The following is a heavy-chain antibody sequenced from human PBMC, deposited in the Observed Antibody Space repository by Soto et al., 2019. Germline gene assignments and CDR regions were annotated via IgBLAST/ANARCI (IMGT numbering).Heavy chain of an antibody. CDR1: GFTFSSYG. CDR3: AKEGVYDYVWGSYHPQAYFDY. J-gene: IGHJ4*02. V-gene: IGHV3-30*18. Sequence: SLRLSCAASGFTFSSYGMHWVRQAPGKGLEWVAVISYDGSNKYYADSVKGRFTISRDNSKNTLYLQMNSLRAEDTAVYYCAKEGVYDYVWGSYHPQAYFDYWGQGTLVTVSS. D-gene: IGHD3-16*01. CDR2: ISYDGSNK.